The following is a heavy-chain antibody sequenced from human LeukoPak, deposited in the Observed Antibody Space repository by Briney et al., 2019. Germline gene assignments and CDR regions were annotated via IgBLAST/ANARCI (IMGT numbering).Heavy chain of an antibody. V-gene: IGHV1-69*06. CDR3: ATDLRGYSYGYRRPFYFES. J-gene: IGHJ4*02. Sequence: GASVKVSCKASGGVFSNYAITWVRQAPGQGLEWVGGIIPIFGSANFAQQFQGRVTITADRSTTTVYMELSSLRSDDTAFYYCATDLRGYSYGYRRPFYFESWGQGTLVTVSS. CDR1: GGVFSNYA. CDR2: IIPIFGSA. D-gene: IGHD3-10*01.